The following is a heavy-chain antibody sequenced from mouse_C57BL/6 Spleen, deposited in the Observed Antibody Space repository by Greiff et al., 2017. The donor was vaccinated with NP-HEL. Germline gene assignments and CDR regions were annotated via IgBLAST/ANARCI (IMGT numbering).Heavy chain of an antibody. CDR1: GYSFTSYY. Sequence: QVQLQQSGPELVKPGASVKISCKASGYSFTSYYIHWVKQRPGQGLEWIGWIYPGSGNTKYNEKFKGKATLTADTSSSTAYMQLSSLTSEDSAVYYCAKVPTYYGSSYEYFDVWGTGTTVTVSS. D-gene: IGHD1-1*01. J-gene: IGHJ1*03. CDR3: AKVPTYYGSSYEYFDV. V-gene: IGHV1-66*01. CDR2: IYPGSGNT.